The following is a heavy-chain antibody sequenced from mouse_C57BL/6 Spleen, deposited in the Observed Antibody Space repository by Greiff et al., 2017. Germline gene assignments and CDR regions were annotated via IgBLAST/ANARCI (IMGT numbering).Heavy chain of an antibody. CDR1: GYTFTGYW. J-gene: IGHJ1*03. CDR2: ILPGSGST. V-gene: IGHV1-9*01. D-gene: IGHD1-1*01. Sequence: QVQLKESGAELMKPGASVKLSCKATGYTFTGYWIEWVKQRPGHGLEWIGEILPGSGSTNYNEKFKGKATFTADTSSNTAYMQLSSLTTEDSAIYYCARPPYYGSSPYWYFDVWGTGTTVTVSS. CDR3: ARPPYYGSSPYWYFDV.